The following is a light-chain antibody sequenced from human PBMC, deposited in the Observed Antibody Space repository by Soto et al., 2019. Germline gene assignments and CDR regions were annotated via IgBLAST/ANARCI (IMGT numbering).Light chain of an antibody. Sequence: DIQMTQSPSSLSASVGDRDTITCQASQDIYYYLNWYQQKPGKAPEMLIYDASYLEAGVPSRFSGSGSGTHFTFTITGLQPEDIATYYCQQYDYLPLTFGGGTKVEIK. CDR1: QDIYYY. CDR3: QQYDYLPLT. CDR2: DAS. J-gene: IGKJ4*01. V-gene: IGKV1-33*01.